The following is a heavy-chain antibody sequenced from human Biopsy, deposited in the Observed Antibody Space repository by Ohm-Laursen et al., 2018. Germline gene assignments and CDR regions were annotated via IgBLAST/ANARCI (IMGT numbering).Heavy chain of an antibody. V-gene: IGHV3-7*03. CDR2: IREDGIEK. Sequence: SLRLSCAASGFASGRYWMNWVRQAPGKGLEWLANIREDGIEKFYVGSVKGRFTISRDNSKNTLYLQMNSLRAEDTAVYYCAKDSPSILGVVIPGFDAFDIWGQGTMVTVSS. D-gene: IGHD3-3*01. CDR1: GFASGRYW. CDR3: AKDSPSILGVVIPGFDAFDI. J-gene: IGHJ3*02.